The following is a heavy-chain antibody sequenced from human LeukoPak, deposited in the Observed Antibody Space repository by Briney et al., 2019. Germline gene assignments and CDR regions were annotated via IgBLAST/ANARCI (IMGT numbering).Heavy chain of an antibody. Sequence: GGSLRLSCAASGFTFSDYYMSWIRQAPGKGLEWVSYISSSSSTIHYADSVKGRFTISRDNAKNSLYLQMNSLRVQDTAVSYCACCVDTAMTACAFDIWGQGTTVTVSS. CDR3: ACCVDTAMTACAFDI. CDR2: ISSSSSTI. D-gene: IGHD5-18*01. J-gene: IGHJ3*02. V-gene: IGHV3-11*04. CDR1: GFTFSDYY.